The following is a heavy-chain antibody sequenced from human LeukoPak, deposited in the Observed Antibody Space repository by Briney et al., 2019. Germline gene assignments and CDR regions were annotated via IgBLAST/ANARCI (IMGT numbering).Heavy chain of an antibody. CDR3: ASVAVVWDFDY. D-gene: IGHD6-19*01. J-gene: IGHJ4*02. V-gene: IGHV3-53*01. CDR1: GFIVSSNY. Sequence: GGSLRLSCAASGFIVSSNYMSWVRQAPGKGLEWVSIIYSDGSTYYADSVKGRFTISRDNAKNSLYLQMNSLRAEDTAVYYCASVAVVWDFDYWGQGTLVTVSS. CDR2: IYSDGST.